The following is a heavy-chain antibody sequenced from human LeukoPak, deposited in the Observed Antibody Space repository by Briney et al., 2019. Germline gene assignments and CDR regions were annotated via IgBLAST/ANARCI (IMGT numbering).Heavy chain of an antibody. J-gene: IGHJ4*02. Sequence: PGGSLRLSCAASGFTFSSYSMNWVRQAPGKGLEWVSSISSISSYIYYADSVKGRFTISRDNAKNSLYLQMNSLRAEDTAVYYCARDISRGYYDSSGPDYWGQGTLVTVSS. V-gene: IGHV3-21*01. CDR3: ARDISRGYYDSSGPDY. D-gene: IGHD3-22*01. CDR2: ISSISSYI. CDR1: GFTFSSYS.